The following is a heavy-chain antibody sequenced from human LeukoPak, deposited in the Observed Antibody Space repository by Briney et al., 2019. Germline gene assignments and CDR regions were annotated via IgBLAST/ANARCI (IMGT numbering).Heavy chain of an antibody. J-gene: IGHJ4*02. CDR2: VNSDGSSS. Sequence: GSLILSCAASGFTFSSYWMHWVRQAPGKGLVWVSRVNSDGSSSKYADSVKGRFTTSRDNAKNTLYLRMNSLRAEDTALYYCVRRQTSTSGFDHWGQGTLVTVSS. CDR1: GFTFSSYW. D-gene: IGHD6-6*01. CDR3: VRRQTSTSGFDH. V-gene: IGHV3-74*03.